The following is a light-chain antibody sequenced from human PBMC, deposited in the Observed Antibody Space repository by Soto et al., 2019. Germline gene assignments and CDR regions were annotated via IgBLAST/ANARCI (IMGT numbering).Light chain of an antibody. CDR3: QQYERYTPS. CDR1: QNINSY. V-gene: IGKV1-16*01. Sequence: DIQMTQSPSSLSASVGDRVTIICRASQNINSYFAWFQQNPVKAPKSLIYDATSLQSGVPSRFSGSGAGTDFSLTISSLQPEDAATYYCQQYERYTPSFGGGTKWEI. J-gene: IGKJ4*01. CDR2: DAT.